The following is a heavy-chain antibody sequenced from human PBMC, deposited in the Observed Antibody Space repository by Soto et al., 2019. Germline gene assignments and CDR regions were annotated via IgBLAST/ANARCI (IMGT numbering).Heavy chain of an antibody. CDR3: ARRANYYYDSSGSFDY. CDR2: IYPGDSDT. V-gene: IGHV5-51*01. Sequence: GESLKISCEVSGYSFTTYWIGWVRQMPGKGLEWMGIIYPGDSDTRYSPSFQGQVTISADKSISTAYLQWSSLKASDTAMYYCARRANYYYDSSGSFDYWGQGTLVTVSS. D-gene: IGHD3-22*01. J-gene: IGHJ4*02. CDR1: GYSFTTYW.